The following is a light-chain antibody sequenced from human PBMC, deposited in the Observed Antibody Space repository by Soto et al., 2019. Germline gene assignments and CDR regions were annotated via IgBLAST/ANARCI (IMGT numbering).Light chain of an antibody. CDR1: SSNIGSNT. CDR3: AAWDDSLNGPV. CDR2: SIN. J-gene: IGLJ3*02. Sequence: QSVLTQPPSASGTPGQRVTISCSGSSSNIGSNTVTWYQQVPGTAPKLLIYSINQRPSGVPDRFSGSKSGTSASLAISGLQSEDEADYYCAAWDDSLNGPVFGGGTKVTVL. V-gene: IGLV1-44*01.